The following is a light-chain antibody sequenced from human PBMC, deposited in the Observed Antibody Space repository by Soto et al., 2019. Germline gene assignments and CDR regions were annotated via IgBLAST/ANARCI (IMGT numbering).Light chain of an antibody. V-gene: IGKV3-20*01. CDR3: QQYNKWPLIT. CDR2: DAS. J-gene: IGKJ5*01. CDR1: QSVSNNY. Sequence: EIVLTQSPCTLSLSPGERATLSCRASQSVSNNYLAWYQQKPGQAPRLLIYDASTRATDMPGRFSGRGSGTDFTLSISRLEPEDFAVYYCQQYNKWPLITFGQGTRLEI.